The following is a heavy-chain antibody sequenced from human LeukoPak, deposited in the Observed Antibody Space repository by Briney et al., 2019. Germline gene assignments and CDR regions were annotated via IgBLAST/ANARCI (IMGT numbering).Heavy chain of an antibody. J-gene: IGHJ4*02. CDR2: IIPIFGTA. D-gene: IGHD3-9*01. CDR1: GGTFSSYA. CDR3: ASQDRDILTGYLDY. V-gene: IGHV1-69*13. Sequence: GASVKVSCKASGGTFSSYAISWVRQAPGQGLEWMGGIIPIFGTANYAQKFQGRVTITADESTSTAYMELSSLRSEDTAVYYCASQDRDILTGYLDYWGQGTLVTVSS.